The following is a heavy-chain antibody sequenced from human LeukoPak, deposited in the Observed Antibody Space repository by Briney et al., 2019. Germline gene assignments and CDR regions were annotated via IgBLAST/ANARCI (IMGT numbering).Heavy chain of an antibody. V-gene: IGHV4-34*01. CDR3: ARGKYSSSDAFDI. CDR1: GGSFSGYY. Sequence: KPSETLSLTCAVYGGSFSGYYWSWIRQPPGKGLEWIGEINHSGSTNYNPSLKSRVTISVDTSKNQFSLKLSSVTAADTAVYYCARGKYSSSDAFDIRGQGTMVTVSS. J-gene: IGHJ3*02. CDR2: INHSGST. D-gene: IGHD6-6*01.